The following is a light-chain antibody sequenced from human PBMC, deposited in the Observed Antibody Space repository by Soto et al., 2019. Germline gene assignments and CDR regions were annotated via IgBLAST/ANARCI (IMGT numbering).Light chain of an antibody. V-gene: IGKV3-20*01. J-gene: IGKJ2*01. CDR2: GSS. CDR1: QSVSNKY. CDR3: QQYGSSPPYT. Sequence: EVVLTQSPATLSLSPGERATLSCRASQSVSNKYLAWYQQKPGQAPRLLVFGSSDRATGIPDRFSGSGSGTDFTLTISRLEPEDFAVYYCQQYGSSPPYTFGQGIKLEIK.